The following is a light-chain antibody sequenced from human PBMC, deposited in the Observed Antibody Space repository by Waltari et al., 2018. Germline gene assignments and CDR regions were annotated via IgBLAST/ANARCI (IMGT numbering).Light chain of an antibody. J-gene: IGKJ4*02. CDR2: ATS. Sequence: DIQMTQSPSSLSASVGDRVTITCRASQSISGYLNWYQQKPGKAPKVLIYATSSLQSRVPSRFSGSGSGTEFTVTISSQQPEDFATYYCQQSYRTPPRTFGGGTKVEIK. CDR1: QSISGY. V-gene: IGKV1-39*01. CDR3: QQSYRTPPRT.